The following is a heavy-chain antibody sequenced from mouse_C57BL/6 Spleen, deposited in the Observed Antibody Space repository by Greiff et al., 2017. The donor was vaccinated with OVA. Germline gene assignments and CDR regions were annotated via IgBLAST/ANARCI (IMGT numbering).Heavy chain of an antibody. J-gene: IGHJ3*01. V-gene: IGHV3-6*01. CDR2: ISYDGSN. CDR3: ARDDYDRFAY. CDR1: GYSITSGYY. D-gene: IGHD2-4*01. Sequence: DVKLQESGPGLVKPSQSLSLTCSVTGYSITSGYYWNWIRQFPGNKLEWMGYISYDGSNNYNPSLKNRISITRDTSKNQFFLTLNSVTTEDTATYYCARDDYDRFAYWGQGTLVTVSA.